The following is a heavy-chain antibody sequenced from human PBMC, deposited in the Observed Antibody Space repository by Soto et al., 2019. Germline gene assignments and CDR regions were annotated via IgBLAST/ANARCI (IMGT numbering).Heavy chain of an antibody. CDR1: GFTFSSYA. Sequence: VQLLESGGGLVQPGRSLRLSCAASGFTFSSYAMAWVRQSPGKGLEWVSGISGSSATTSYADSVKGRFTISRDNSKSTLYLQMHSLTAEDTAIYFCAKGRLFVSGSFDAWGQGSLVTVSS. V-gene: IGHV3-23*01. CDR2: ISGSSATT. J-gene: IGHJ5*02. D-gene: IGHD3-10*01. CDR3: AKGRLFVSGSFDA.